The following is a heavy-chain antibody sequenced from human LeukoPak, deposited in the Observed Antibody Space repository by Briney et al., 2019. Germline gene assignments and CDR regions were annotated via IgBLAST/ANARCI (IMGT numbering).Heavy chain of an antibody. CDR3: ARQRDDPFDY. Sequence: SETLSLTCTVSGGSISSYYWSWIRQPRGKGLEWIGYIYYSGSTNYNPSLKSRATISVDTSKNQFSLKLSSVTAADTAVYYCARQRDDPFDYWGQGTLVTVSS. D-gene: IGHD1-1*01. CDR2: IYYSGST. CDR1: GGSISSYY. J-gene: IGHJ4*02. V-gene: IGHV4-59*08.